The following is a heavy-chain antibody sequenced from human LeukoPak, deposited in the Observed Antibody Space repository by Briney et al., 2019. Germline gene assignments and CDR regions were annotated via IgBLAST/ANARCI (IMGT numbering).Heavy chain of an antibody. CDR3: ASWSSTVTTFDY. Sequence: GGSLRLSCAASGFTFSNYWMHWVRQAPGKGLVWVSRINSDGSSTSYADSVKGRFTISRDNAKNTLYLQMNSLRAEDTAVYYCASWSSTVTTFDYWGQGTLVTVSS. D-gene: IGHD4-17*01. J-gene: IGHJ4*02. V-gene: IGHV3-74*01. CDR2: INSDGSST. CDR1: GFTFSNYW.